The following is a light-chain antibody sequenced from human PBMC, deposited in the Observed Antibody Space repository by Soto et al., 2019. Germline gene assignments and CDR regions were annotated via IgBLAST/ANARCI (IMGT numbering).Light chain of an antibody. V-gene: IGKV2-30*01. CDR1: QSLVYSNGNTF. Sequence: LSLPVALGQPASVSCRCRQSLVYSNGNTFLSWFQQRPGQSPRRLIYLVSHRDSGVPDSFSGSGSGTDFTLKISRVVVKDVGVFCGLPATQGAWTSGQ. CDR3: LPATQGAWT. J-gene: IGKJ1*01. CDR2: LVS.